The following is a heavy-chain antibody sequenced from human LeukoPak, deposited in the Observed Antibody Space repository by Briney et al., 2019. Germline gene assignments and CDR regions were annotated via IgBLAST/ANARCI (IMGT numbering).Heavy chain of an antibody. V-gene: IGHV4-34*01. CDR3: ARGAPHEVAAYY. Sequence: KSSETLSLTCAVYGGSISGYSWTWIRQPPGKGLEWIGEANHSGYTNSNPSLKSRVTMSIDTSKNQFSLKLSSVTAADTAVYYCARGAPHEVAAYYWGQGSLVTVSS. CDR1: GGSISGYS. J-gene: IGHJ4*02. D-gene: IGHD6-19*01. CDR2: ANHSGYT.